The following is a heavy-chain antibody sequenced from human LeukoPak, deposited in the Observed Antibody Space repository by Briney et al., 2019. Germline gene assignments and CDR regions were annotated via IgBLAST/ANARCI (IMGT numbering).Heavy chain of an antibody. CDR3: ARDLISWYYFDY. CDR1: GFTFSSYA. CDR2: ISFDGTNK. D-gene: IGHD6-13*01. Sequence: GGSLRLSCAASGFTFSSYAMHWVRQAPGKGLDWVAVISFDGTNKHYADSVKGRFTISRDYSKNTLYLQMNSLRPEDTAVYFCARDLISWYYFDYWGQGTLVTVSS. J-gene: IGHJ4*02. V-gene: IGHV3-30*04.